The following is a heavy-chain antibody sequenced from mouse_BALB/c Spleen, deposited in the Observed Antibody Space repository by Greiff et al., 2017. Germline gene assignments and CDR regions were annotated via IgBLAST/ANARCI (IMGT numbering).Heavy chain of an antibody. D-gene: IGHD2-1*01. V-gene: IGHV3-2*02. Sequence: DVQLQESGPGLVKPSQSLSLTCTVTGYSITSDYAWNWIRQFPGNKLEWMGYISYSGSTSYNPSLKSRISITRDTSKNQFFLQLNSVTTEDTATYYCARSPYGNYDYWGQGTTLTVSS. CDR1: GYSITSDYA. CDR3: ARSPYGNYDY. J-gene: IGHJ2*01. CDR2: ISYSGST.